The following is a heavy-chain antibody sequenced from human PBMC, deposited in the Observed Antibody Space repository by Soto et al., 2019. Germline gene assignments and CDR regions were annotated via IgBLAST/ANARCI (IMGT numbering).Heavy chain of an antibody. CDR3: ARHMDSGDRYFDF. CDR2: IYYSGST. J-gene: IGHJ4*02. Sequence: SETLSLTCTVSGVPISSYYWSWIRQPPGKGLEWIGYIYYSGSTNYNPSLKSRVTISVDTSKNQFSLNLRFVTAADTAVYYCARHMDSGDRYFDFWGQGTLVTVSS. V-gene: IGHV4-59*08. D-gene: IGHD4-17*01. CDR1: GVPISSYY.